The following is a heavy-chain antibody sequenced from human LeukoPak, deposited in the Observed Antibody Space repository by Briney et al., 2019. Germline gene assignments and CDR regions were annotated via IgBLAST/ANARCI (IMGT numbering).Heavy chain of an antibody. Sequence: SETLSLTCTVSGYSISRGYYWGWIRQPPGKGLEWIGSIYHSGSTYQNPSLKNRVTISIDTSKNQFSLKLSSVTAADTAVYNCARVGSSVRDDVFDIWGQGKMVTVFS. D-gene: IGHD6-19*01. CDR2: IYHSGST. CDR3: ARVGSSVRDDVFDI. J-gene: IGHJ3*02. CDR1: GYSISRGYY. V-gene: IGHV4-38-2*02.